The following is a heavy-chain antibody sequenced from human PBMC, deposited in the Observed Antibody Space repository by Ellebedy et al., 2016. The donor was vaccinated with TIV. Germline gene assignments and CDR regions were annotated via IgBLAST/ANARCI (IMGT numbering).Heavy chain of an antibody. V-gene: IGHV4-38-2*01. CDR2: LYHSGST. Sequence: SETLSLTCAVSGYSISSGSYWGWIRQPPGKGLEWIGSLYHSGSTYYNPSLKRRITISMDTSRNQFSLKLSSVTAADPAVYYCATFRNLYGFDNWGQGKMVTVSS. J-gene: IGHJ3*02. CDR3: ATFRNLYGFDN. CDR1: GYSISSGSY.